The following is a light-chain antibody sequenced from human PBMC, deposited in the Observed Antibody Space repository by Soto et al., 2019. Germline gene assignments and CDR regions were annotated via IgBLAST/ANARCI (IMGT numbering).Light chain of an antibody. Sequence: QAVVTQQPSLTVSPGGRVTLTCASTTGTVSSPYRPSWFQQQPGQAPRALIYSAAHTHSWTPARFSGSLLWGNAALTLLGAEDEDEDDYSRLVVYRGAWVFGGGTKLTVL. CDR1: TGTVSSPYR. J-gene: IGLJ3*02. CDR2: SAA. CDR3: LVVYRGAWV. V-gene: IGLV7-43*01.